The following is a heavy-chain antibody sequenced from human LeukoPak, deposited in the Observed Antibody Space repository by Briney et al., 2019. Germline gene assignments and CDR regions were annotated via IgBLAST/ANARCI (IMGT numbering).Heavy chain of an antibody. V-gene: IGHV3-30*04. CDR1: GFTFSSYA. Sequence: GGSLKLSCAASGFTFSSYAMHWVCQAPGKGLEWGAVISYDGSNKYYADSVKSRFTISRDNSKNTLYLQMNSLRAEDTAVYYCARGVWDTVSLGDYYYYMDVWGKGTTVTVSS. J-gene: IGHJ6*03. CDR2: ISYDGSNK. D-gene: IGHD5-18*01. CDR3: ARGVWDTVSLGDYYYYMDV.